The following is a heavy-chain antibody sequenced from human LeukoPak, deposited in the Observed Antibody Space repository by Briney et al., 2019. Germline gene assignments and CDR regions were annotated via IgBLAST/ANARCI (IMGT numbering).Heavy chain of an antibody. CDR1: GFTFSTYS. CDR3: AKRIQYSSPDSYFDF. Sequence: GGSLRLSCAASGFTFSTYSMNWVRQAPGKGLEWVSAISGSGGSTYYADSVKGRFTISRDNSKNTLYLQMNSLRAEDTAVYYCAKRIQYSSPDSYFDFWGQGTLVTVSS. J-gene: IGHJ4*02. V-gene: IGHV3-23*01. D-gene: IGHD6-6*01. CDR2: ISGSGGST.